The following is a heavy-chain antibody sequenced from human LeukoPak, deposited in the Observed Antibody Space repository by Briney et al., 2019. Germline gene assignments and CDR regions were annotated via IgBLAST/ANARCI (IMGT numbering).Heavy chain of an antibody. V-gene: IGHV4-61*02. J-gene: IGHJ6*03. D-gene: IGHD2-2*01. CDR1: GGSMGSGHYR. CDR3: ARETVVVPADLYYYMDV. CDR2: LSPSGST. Sequence: KASETLSLTCSVSGGSMGSGHYRWSFIRQPAGKGLEWIGRLSPSGSTSYNPSLKSRVTISVDTSKNQFSLKLSSVTAADTAVYYCARETVVVPADLYYYMDVWGKGTTVTVSS.